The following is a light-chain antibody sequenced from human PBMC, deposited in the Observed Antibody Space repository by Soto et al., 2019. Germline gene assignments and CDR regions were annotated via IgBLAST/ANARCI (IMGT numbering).Light chain of an antibody. CDR2: DVT. J-gene: IGLJ1*01. V-gene: IGLV2-11*01. CDR1: SSDVGGYKY. CDR3: CSYAGSYTFV. Sequence: QPVLTQPRSVSGSPGQSVTISCTGTSSDVGGYKYVSWYQQHPGKAPKLMIYDVTKRPSGVPDRFSGSKSGNTASLTISGLQAEDEADYYCCSYAGSYTFVFGTGTKLTVL.